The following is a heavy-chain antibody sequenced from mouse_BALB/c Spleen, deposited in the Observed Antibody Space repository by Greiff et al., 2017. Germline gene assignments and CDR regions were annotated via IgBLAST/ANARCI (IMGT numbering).Heavy chain of an antibody. CDR3: ARREGWFAY. Sequence: VQLQQSGAELVKPGASVKLSCKASGYTFTSYWMHWVKQRPGQGLEWIGEINPSNGRTNYNEKFKSKATLTVDKSSSTAYMQLSSLTSEDSAVYYCARREGWFAYWGQGTLVTVSA. V-gene: IGHV1S81*02. J-gene: IGHJ3*01. CDR1: GYTFTSYW. CDR2: INPSNGRT.